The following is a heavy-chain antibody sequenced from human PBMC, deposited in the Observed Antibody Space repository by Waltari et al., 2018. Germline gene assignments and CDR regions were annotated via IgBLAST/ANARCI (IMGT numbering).Heavy chain of an antibody. CDR1: GSTFTSYD. CDR2: MNPNSGNT. J-gene: IGHJ5*02. Sequence: QVQLVQSGAEVKKPGASVKVSCKASGSTFTSYDINWVRQATRQGLEWMGWMNPNSGNTGYAQKFQGRVTITRNTSISTAYMELSSLRSEDTAVYYCAREGMRFRATRRGFDPWGQGTLVTVSS. CDR3: AREGMRFRATRRGFDP. V-gene: IGHV1-8*03. D-gene: IGHD3-10*01.